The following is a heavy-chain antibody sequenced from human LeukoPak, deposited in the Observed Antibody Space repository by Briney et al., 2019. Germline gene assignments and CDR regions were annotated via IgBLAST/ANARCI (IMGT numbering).Heavy chain of an antibody. V-gene: IGHV4-39*07. J-gene: IGHJ3*02. CDR3: ARTYYYGSGRAYDAFDI. CDR2: MHYSGST. Sequence: SETLSLTCTVSGGSISSSLYYWGWVRQPPGKGLEWIGSMHYSGSTYYNPSLKSRVTMSVDTSKNQFSLKLSSVTAADTAVYYCARTYYYGSGRAYDAFDIWGQGTMVTVSS. CDR1: GGSISSSLYY. D-gene: IGHD3-10*01.